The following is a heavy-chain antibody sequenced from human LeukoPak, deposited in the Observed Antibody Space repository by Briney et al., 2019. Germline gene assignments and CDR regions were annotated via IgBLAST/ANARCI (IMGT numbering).Heavy chain of an antibody. J-gene: IGHJ5*02. Sequence: GGSLRLSCAASGFTFSSYSMNWVRQAPGKGLEWFSSISSSSSYIYYADSVKGRFTISRDNAKNSLYLQMNSLRAEDTAVYYCARRIAAAGADRVNWFDPWGQGTLVTVSS. D-gene: IGHD6-13*01. V-gene: IGHV3-21*01. CDR2: ISSSSSYI. CDR1: GFTFSSYS. CDR3: ARRIAAAGADRVNWFDP.